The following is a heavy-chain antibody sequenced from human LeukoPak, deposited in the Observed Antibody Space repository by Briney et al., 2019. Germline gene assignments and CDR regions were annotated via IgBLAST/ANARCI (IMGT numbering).Heavy chain of an antibody. CDR1: GGSFSGYY. CDR2: INHSGST. V-gene: IGHV4-34*01. J-gene: IGHJ5*02. CDR3: ARVGYCSSTSRYFNRRVRNWFDP. D-gene: IGHD2-2*01. Sequence: PSETLSLTCAVYGGSFSGYYWSWIRQPPGKGLEWIGEINHSGSTNYNPSLKGRVTISVDTSKNQFSLKLSSVTAADTAVYYCARVGYCSSTSRYFNRRVRNWFDPWGQGTLVTVSS.